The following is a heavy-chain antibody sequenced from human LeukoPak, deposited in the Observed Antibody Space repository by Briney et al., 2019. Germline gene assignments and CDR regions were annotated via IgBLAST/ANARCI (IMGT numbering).Heavy chain of an antibody. CDR1: GYTFTSYV. Sequence: ASVKVSCKASGYTFTSYVISWVRQSAGQGLEWMGWISAYNGNTNYAQKLQGRVTMTTDTSTSTAYMELRSLRSDDADVYSCARRDFGASGSWLDYWGQGTLVTVSS. J-gene: IGHJ4*02. CDR2: ISAYNGNT. V-gene: IGHV1-18*01. D-gene: IGHD6-13*01. CDR3: ARRDFGASGSWLDY.